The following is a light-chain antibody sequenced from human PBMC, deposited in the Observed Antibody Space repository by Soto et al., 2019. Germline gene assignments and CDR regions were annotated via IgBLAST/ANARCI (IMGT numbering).Light chain of an antibody. CDR1: QDISNY. J-gene: IGKJ2*01. V-gene: IGKV1-33*01. CDR3: QQYDNLPRT. CDR2: DAS. Sequence: DIQMTQSPSSLSASVGDRVTITCQASQDISNYLNWYQQKPGKAPKLLIYDASNLETGVPSRFSGSGYGTDFTFTSSSLQPEDIATYYCQQYDNLPRTFAQGTKLEIK.